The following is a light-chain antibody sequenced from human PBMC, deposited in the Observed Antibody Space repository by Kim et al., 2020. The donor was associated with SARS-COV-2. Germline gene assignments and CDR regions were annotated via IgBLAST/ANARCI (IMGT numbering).Light chain of an antibody. V-gene: IGKV3-20*01. CDR1: QSVSSSY. CDR3: QQYGSSPPYT. CDR2: GAS. Sequence: EIVLTQSPGTLSLSPGERAALSCRASQSVSSSYLAWYQQKPGQAPRFLIYGASSRATGIPDRFSGGGSGTDFTLTISRLEPEDFAVYYCQQYGSSPPYTFGQGTKLEI. J-gene: IGKJ2*01.